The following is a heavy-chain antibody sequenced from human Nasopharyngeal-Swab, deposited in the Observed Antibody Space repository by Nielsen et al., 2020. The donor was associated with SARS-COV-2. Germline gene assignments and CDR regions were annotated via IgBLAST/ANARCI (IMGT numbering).Heavy chain of an antibody. D-gene: IGHD4-23*01. J-gene: IGHJ3*02. Sequence: SESLSLTCTASGDTISRSSLSWIRQPPGKGLEWVGFVFYTGNTNYNPSPKSRVTMSLDTSKNHNSLKLSPVTAADTAVFYCARHRDGGNHLDAFDIWGQGTMVTVSS. CDR3: ARHRDGGNHLDAFDI. CDR2: VFYTGNT. CDR1: GDTISRSS. V-gene: IGHV4-59*08.